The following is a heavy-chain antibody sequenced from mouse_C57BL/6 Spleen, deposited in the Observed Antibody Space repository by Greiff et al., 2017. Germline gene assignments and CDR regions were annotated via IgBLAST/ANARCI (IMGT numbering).Heavy chain of an antibody. CDR3: ARGDGNPFAY. Sequence: QVQLQQSGAELVSPGSSVKLSCKASGYTFTSYWMHWVKQRPIQGLEWIGNIDPSDSETHYNQKFKDKATLTVDKSSSTAYMQLSSLTSEDSAVYYCARGDGNPFAYWGQGTLVTVSA. V-gene: IGHV1-52*01. J-gene: IGHJ3*01. CDR2: IDPSDSET. CDR1: GYTFTSYW. D-gene: IGHD3-3*01.